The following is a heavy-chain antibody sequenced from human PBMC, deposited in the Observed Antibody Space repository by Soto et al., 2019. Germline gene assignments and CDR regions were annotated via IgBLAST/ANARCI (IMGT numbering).Heavy chain of an antibody. V-gene: IGHV4-59*08. Sequence: SETLSLTCTVSGGSISNYYWSWFRQTPGKGLEWIGYVHDSWGSNYNPSLKSRVAISLDTSKSQFSLKLTSVTATDTAVYYCARLGPDYGDYNYYYYGMDVWGQGTTVTVSS. J-gene: IGHJ6*02. CDR1: GGSISNYY. D-gene: IGHD4-17*01. CDR3: ARLGPDYGDYNYYYYGMDV. CDR2: VHDSWGS.